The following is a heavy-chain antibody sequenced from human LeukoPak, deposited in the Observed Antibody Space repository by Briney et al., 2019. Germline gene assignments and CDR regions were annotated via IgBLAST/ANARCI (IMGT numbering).Heavy chain of an antibody. CDR3: VRHGQDDSGYYADFFYK. Sequence: ADTLSLMCTLSSHSDNLTTNLWAWIRQPPGKGLEWIGSIYYRGTSYFNPSLKSRVTISVDTSKNQFSLKLRSVTAADTAVYCGVRHGQDDSGYYADFFYKWGQGTLVSVSA. D-gene: IGHD3-22*01. J-gene: IGHJ4*02. CDR1: SHSDNLTTNL. CDR2: IYYRGTS. V-gene: IGHV4-39*01.